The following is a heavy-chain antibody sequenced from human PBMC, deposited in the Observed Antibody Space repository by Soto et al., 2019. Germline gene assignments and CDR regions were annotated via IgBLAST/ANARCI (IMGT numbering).Heavy chain of an antibody. D-gene: IGHD2-8*01. V-gene: IGHV3-33*01. Sequence: ESGGGVVQPGRSLRLSCAASGFIFSSYGMQWVRQAPGKGLEWVAVIWFDGSNKYYAESVQGRFTISRDNSKNTLYLEMNSLRADDTAVYYCAREIKDCTSGVCYGNNWGQGTLVTVSS. CDR3: AREIKDCTSGVCYGNN. J-gene: IGHJ4*02. CDR1: GFIFSSYG. CDR2: IWFDGSNK.